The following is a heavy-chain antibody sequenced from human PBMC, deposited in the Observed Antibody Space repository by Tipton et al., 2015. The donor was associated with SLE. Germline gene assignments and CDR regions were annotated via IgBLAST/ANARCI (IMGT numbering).Heavy chain of an antibody. CDR3: ARLCSFGFQH. CDR1: GGSFSVSD. J-gene: IGHJ1*01. V-gene: IGHV3-13*01. D-gene: IGHD2-15*01. CDR2: IGFGGDT. Sequence: SLRLSCPASGGSFSVSDMHWVRQAPGKGLEWVSTIGFGGDTYYSGSVKGRFTVSRENDKNSLYLQMNSLRAEDTAVYYCARLCSFGFQHWGQGTLVTVSS.